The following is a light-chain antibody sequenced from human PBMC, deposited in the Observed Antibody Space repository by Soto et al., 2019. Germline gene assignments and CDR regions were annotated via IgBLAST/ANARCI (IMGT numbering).Light chain of an antibody. CDR1: SSDVGGYNY. J-gene: IGLJ1*01. CDR3: CSYAGRSYV. V-gene: IGLV2-11*01. CDR2: DVS. Sequence: QSVLTQPRSVSGSPGQSVTISCTGTSSDVGGYNYVSWYQQHPGKAPKLMIYDVSKRPSGVPDRFSGSKSGNTASLTISGLQAEDEADYYCCSYAGRSYVFGTGTKVT.